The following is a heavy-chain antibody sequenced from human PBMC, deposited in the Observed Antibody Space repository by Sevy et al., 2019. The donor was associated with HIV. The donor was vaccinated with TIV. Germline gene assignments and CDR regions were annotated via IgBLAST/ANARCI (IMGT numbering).Heavy chain of an antibody. CDR1: GYTFSSYG. CDR2: ISGHDGNT. D-gene: IGHD3-10*01. V-gene: IGHV1-18*01. CDR3: ARDSMPLVQGLIMTPYYYARDV. J-gene: IGHJ6*02. Sequence: ASVKVSCQASGYTFSSYGITWVRQVPGQGLEWMGWISGHDGNTIYAQKFQGRVTMTTDTATSTAYKEMMSLRSDDTAVFYCARDSMPLVQGLIMTPYYYARDVWGQGTTVTVSS.